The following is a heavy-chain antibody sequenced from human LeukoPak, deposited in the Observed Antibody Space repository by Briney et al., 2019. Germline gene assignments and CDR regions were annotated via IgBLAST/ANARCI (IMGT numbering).Heavy chain of an antibody. CDR2: ISWDGGST. V-gene: IGHV3-43D*03. J-gene: IGHJ4*02. CDR3: AKGRGSYPPHYFNY. CDR1: GFTFDDYA. Sequence: PGGSLRLSCAASGFTFDDYAMHWVRQAPGKGLEWVSLISWDGGSTYYADSVKGRFTISRDNSKNSLYLQMNSLRPEDTALYYCAKGRGSYPPHYFNYWGQGTLVTVSS. D-gene: IGHD3-16*02.